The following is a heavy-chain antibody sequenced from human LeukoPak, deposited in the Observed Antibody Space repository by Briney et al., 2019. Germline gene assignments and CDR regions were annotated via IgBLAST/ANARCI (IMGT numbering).Heavy chain of an antibody. CDR2: ISTSSSTI. Sequence: GGSLRLSCAASGFTFSSYSMNWVRQAPGKGLEWVSYISTSSSTIYYADSVKGRFTISRDNAKNSLYLQMNSLRAEDTAVYYCGRDPVVRGVIGGYAFDIWGQGTMVTVSS. J-gene: IGHJ3*02. D-gene: IGHD3-10*01. CDR1: GFTFSSYS. CDR3: GRDPVVRGVIGGYAFDI. V-gene: IGHV3-48*04.